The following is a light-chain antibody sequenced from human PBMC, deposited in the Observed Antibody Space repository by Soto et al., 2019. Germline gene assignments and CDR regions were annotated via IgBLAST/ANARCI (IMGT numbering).Light chain of an antibody. J-gene: IGLJ3*02. CDR2: DVS. CDR1: SSDVGGYNY. V-gene: IGLV2-11*01. Sequence: QSALTQPRSVSGSPGKSVTISCTGTSSDVGGYNYVSWYQQHPGKAPKLVIYDVSKWPSGVPDRFSGSKSGNTASLTISGLQAEDEADYYCCSYAGNSLWVFGGGTKLTVL. CDR3: CSYAGNSLWV.